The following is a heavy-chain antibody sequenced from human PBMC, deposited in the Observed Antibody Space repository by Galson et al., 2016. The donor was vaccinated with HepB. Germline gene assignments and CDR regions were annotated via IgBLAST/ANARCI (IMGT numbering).Heavy chain of an antibody. CDR1: GDSVSSNSAA. CDR2: TYYRSKWYN. V-gene: IGHV6-1*01. J-gene: IGHJ4*02. CDR3: AREARILEWVLPVFDY. D-gene: IGHD3-3*01. Sequence: CAISGDSVSSNSAAWNWIRQSPSRGLEWLGRTYYRSKWYNDYAVSVKSRITLNPDTSKNQFSLQLNSVTPEDTAVYYCAREARILEWVLPVFDYWGQGTLVTVSS.